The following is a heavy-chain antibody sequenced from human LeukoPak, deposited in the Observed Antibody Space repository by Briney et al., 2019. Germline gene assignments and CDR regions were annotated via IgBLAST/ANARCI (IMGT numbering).Heavy chain of an antibody. J-gene: IGHJ4*02. CDR1: GFTFSDYS. D-gene: IGHD3-16*01. V-gene: IGHV3-21*01. CDR3: ARDWRTQVLHPYYFEY. Sequence: GGSLRLSCAASGFTFSDYSMNWVRQAPGRGLEWVSFISSVSGYIYYADSVKDRFTISRDNARNSLYLQMNSLRAEDTAVYYCARDWRTQVLHPYYFEYWGQGVLDTVSS. CDR2: ISSVSGYI.